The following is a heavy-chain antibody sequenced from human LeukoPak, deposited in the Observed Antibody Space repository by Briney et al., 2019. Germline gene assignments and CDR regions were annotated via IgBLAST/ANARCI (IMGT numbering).Heavy chain of an antibody. D-gene: IGHD5-18*01. CDR3: SRARRGYSYGLDD. V-gene: IGHV4-30-4*01. CDR1: GGSIISGDAY. CDR2: IYYSGST. J-gene: IGHJ4*02. Sequence: PSETLSLTCTVSGGSIISGDAYWSWIRQPPGKGLEWIGYIYYSGSTYYNPSLKSRISISLDTSKNQFSLKLSSVTAADTAIYYCSRARRGYSYGLDDWGQGTLVTVSS.